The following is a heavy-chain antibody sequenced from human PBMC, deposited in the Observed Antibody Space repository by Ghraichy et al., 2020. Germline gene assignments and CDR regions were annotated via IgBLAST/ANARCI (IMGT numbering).Heavy chain of an antibody. Sequence: SLNISCTVSGGSISSGGYYWSWIRQHPGKGLEWIGYIYFSGITYYNPSLKSRLIISLDTSKTQFSLKLTSVTAGDTAMYYCARSSVPSYSFDDWGQGTLVTVSS. CDR2: IYFSGIT. CDR1: GGSISSGGYY. CDR3: ARSSVPSYSFDD. D-gene: IGHD3-16*02. J-gene: IGHJ4*02. V-gene: IGHV4-31*03.